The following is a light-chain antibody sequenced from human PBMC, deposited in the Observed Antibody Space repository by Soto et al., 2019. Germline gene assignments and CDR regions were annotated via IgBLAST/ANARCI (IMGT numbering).Light chain of an antibody. V-gene: IGLV2-14*01. J-gene: IGLJ3*02. CDR3: SSFTSINTWV. CDR2: EVS. Sequence: QSALTQPASVSGSPGQSITISCTGTSSDVGGYNYVSWYQQHPGKAPKLMIYEVSNRPSGVSNRFFGSKSGNTASLTISGLHTEDEADYYCSSFTSINTWVFGGGTQLTVL. CDR1: SSDVGGYNY.